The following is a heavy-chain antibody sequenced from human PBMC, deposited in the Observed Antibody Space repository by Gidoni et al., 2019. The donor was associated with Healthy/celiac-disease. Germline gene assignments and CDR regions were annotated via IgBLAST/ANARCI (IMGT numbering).Heavy chain of an antibody. D-gene: IGHD3-3*01. CDR3: ARDPSAFAHPI. Sequence: EVQLVESGGGLVKPGGSLRLSCAASGFTFSRYSMNWVRQAPGKGLEWVSSISSSSGYIYYADSVKGRFTISRDNAKNSLYLQMNSLRAKDTAVYYCARDPSAFAHPIWGQGTMVTVSS. J-gene: IGHJ3*02. CDR1: GFTFSRYS. CDR2: ISSSSGYI. V-gene: IGHV3-21*01.